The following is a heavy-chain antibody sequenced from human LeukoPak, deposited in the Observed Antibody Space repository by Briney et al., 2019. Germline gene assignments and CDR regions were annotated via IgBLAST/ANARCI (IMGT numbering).Heavy chain of an antibody. D-gene: IGHD4-17*01. CDR3: ARVGGDYVSAYYFDY. CDR2: IYYSGST. CDR1: GGSISSGGYY. J-gene: IGHJ4*02. Sequence: SETLSLTCTVSGGSISSGGYYWSWIRQHPGKGLEWIGYIYYSGSTYYNPSLKSRVTISVDTSKNQFSLKLSSVTAADTAVYYCARVGGDYVSAYYFDYWGQGTLVTVSS. V-gene: IGHV4-31*03.